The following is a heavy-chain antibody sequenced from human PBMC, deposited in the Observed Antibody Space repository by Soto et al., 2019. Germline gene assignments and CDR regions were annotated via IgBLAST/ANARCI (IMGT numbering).Heavy chain of an antibody. CDR2: IYYSGST. Sequence: SETLSLTCTVPGDSISSYYWSWIRQPPGKGLEWIGYIYYSGSTNYNPSLKSRVTISVDTSKNQFSLKLSSVAAADTAVYFCARGIASAGFDYWGQGTLVTVSS. D-gene: IGHD6-13*01. V-gene: IGHV4-59*01. CDR1: GDSISSYY. J-gene: IGHJ4*02. CDR3: ARGIASAGFDY.